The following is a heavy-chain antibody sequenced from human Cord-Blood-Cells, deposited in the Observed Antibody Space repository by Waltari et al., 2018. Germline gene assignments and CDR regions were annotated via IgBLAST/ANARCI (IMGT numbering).Heavy chain of an antibody. D-gene: IGHD1-7*01. V-gene: IGHV1-8*03. Sequence: QVQLVQSGAEVKKPGASVKVSCKASGYTFTSYDINWVRQATGQGLEWMGWMNPNSGNTGYAQKFQGRVTITRNTSISTAYMELSSLRSEDTAVYYCARGRGDNWNYEDYYYYMDVWGKGTTVTVSS. CDR2: MNPNSGNT. CDR3: ARGRGDNWNYEDYYYYMDV. CDR1: GYTFTSYD. J-gene: IGHJ6*03.